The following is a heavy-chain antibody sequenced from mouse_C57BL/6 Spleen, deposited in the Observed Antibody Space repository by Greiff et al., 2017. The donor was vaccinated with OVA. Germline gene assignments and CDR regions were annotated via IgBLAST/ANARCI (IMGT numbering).Heavy chain of an antibody. J-gene: IGHJ2*01. Sequence: VQLQQSGPELVKPGASVKISCKASGYTFTDYYMNWVKQSHGKSLEWIGDINPNNGGTSYNQKFKGKATLTVDKSSSTAYMELRRLTSGDSSVYCCARSGYYFDYWGQGTTLTVSS. CDR3: ARSGYYFDY. D-gene: IGHD3-1*01. CDR2: INPNNGGT. V-gene: IGHV1-26*01. CDR1: GYTFTDYY.